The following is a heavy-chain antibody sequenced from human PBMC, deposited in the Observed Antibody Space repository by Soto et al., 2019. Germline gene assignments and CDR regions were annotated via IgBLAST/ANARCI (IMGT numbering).Heavy chain of an antibody. CDR2: TYYRSKWDN. D-gene: IGHD3-22*01. Sequence: SQTLSLTCAISGDSVSNNSATWNWIRQSPSRGLEWLGRTYYRSKWDNDYAASVKSRITINPDTSKNQFSLKLSSVTAADTAVYYCARGSYYYDSSGYYHYWGQGTLVTVSS. CDR1: GDSVSNNSAT. J-gene: IGHJ4*02. CDR3: ARGSYYYDSSGYYHY. V-gene: IGHV6-1*01.